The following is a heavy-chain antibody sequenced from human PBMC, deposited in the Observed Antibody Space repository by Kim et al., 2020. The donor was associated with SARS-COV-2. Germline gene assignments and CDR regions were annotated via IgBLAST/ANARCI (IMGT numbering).Heavy chain of an antibody. V-gene: IGHV3-7*01. CDR3: EIPGAFDI. J-gene: IGHJ3*02. Sequence: DGSERKCVNSVKGRFTITRDNAKNSLYLQIRSLRVEDTAVYYCEIPGAFDIWGQGTMATVSS. CDR2: DGSER.